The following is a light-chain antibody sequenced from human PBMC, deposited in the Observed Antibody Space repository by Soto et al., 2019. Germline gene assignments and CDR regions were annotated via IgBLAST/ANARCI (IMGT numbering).Light chain of an antibody. Sequence: EIVMTQSPATLSVSPGERATLSCRASQSISSNLAWYQQKPGQAPRLLIYGASTRATGIPAKFSGSGSGTEFTLTISSLQSEDFAVYYCQQYNNWQWTFGQGNKVEI. CDR2: GAS. V-gene: IGKV3-15*01. J-gene: IGKJ1*01. CDR3: QQYNNWQWT. CDR1: QSISSN.